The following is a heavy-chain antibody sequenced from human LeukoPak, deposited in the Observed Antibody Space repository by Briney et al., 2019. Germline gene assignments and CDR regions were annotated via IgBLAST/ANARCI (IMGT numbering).Heavy chain of an antibody. CDR3: ARGSAWACHGVRCYPLDN. CDR1: GFTFPSYA. V-gene: IGHV3-23*01. CDR2: ISGGGSHS. D-gene: IGHD2-8*01. J-gene: IGHJ4*02. Sequence: GGSLRLSCAASGFTFPSYAMSWVRQAPGRGLEWIAAISGGGSHSWHADSVKGRFTISSDNSGDTLYLQMNSLRVGDTAVYYCARGSAWACHGVRCYPLDNWGQGALVTVSS.